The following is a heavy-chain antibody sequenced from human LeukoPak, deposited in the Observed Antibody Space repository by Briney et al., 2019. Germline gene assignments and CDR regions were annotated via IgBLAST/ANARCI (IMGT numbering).Heavy chain of an antibody. CDR2: IYSGGST. V-gene: IGHV3-66*04. J-gene: IGHJ4*02. Sequence: GGSLRLSCAASGFTVSSNYMSWVRQAPGKGLEWVSLIYSGGSTYYADSVKGRFTISRDNSKNTLYLQMNSLRVEDTAVYFCAKRGVVIRVILVGFHKQAYYFDSWGQGALVTVSS. CDR3: AKRGVVIRVILVGFHKQAYYFDS. CDR1: GFTVSSNY. D-gene: IGHD3-22*01.